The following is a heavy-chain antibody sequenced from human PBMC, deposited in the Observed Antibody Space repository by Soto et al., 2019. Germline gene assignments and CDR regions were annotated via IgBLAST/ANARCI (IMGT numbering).Heavy chain of an antibody. V-gene: IGHV1-69*01. J-gene: IGHJ3*02. CDR2: IIPVFGTA. D-gene: IGHD3-16*01. CDR3: ARSHAALITSLPFDI. Sequence: VPGQGLEWMGGIIPVFGTANYAQKFQGKVTITADESTSTVYMELSSLRSEDTAVFYCARSHAALITSLPFDIWGQGTMVTVSS.